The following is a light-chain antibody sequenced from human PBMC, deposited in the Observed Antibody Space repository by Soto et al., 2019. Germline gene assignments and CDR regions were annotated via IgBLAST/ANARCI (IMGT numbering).Light chain of an antibody. Sequence: EIVLTQSPATLSLSPGERGTLSCRASQSISSSLAWYQQKPGQAPRLLIYDASNRATGIPARFSGSGSGTDFTLTISSLEPEAVYYCQQRFSWPRTFGQGTKVEIK. CDR1: QSISSS. CDR3: QQRFSWPRT. CDR2: DAS. J-gene: IGKJ1*01. V-gene: IGKV3-11*01.